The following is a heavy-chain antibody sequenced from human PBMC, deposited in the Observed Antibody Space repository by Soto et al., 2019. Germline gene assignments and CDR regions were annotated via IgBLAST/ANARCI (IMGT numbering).Heavy chain of an antibody. Sequence: ASVKVSCKASGYTFTGYYMHWVRQAPGQGLEWMGWINPNSGGTNYAQKFQGWVTMTRDTSISTAYMELSRLRSDDTAAYYCARGLVITGTTGPNFDYWGQGTMVTVSS. CDR2: INPNSGGT. CDR1: GYTFTGYY. J-gene: IGHJ4*02. CDR3: ARGLVITGTTGPNFDY. V-gene: IGHV1-2*04. D-gene: IGHD1-7*01.